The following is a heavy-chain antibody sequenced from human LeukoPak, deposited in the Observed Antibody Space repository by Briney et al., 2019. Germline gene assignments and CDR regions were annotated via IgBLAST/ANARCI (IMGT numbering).Heavy chain of an antibody. CDR1: GGSFSGCY. J-gene: IGHJ4*02. D-gene: IGHD6-13*01. V-gene: IGHV4-34*01. Sequence: PSETLSLTCAVYGGSFSGCYWSWIRQPPGKGLEWIGEINHSGSTNYNPSLKSRVTISVDTSKNQFSLKLSSVTAADTAVYYCARGRQQLVRGQAFDYWGQGTLVTVSS. CDR2: INHSGST. CDR3: ARGRQQLVRGQAFDY.